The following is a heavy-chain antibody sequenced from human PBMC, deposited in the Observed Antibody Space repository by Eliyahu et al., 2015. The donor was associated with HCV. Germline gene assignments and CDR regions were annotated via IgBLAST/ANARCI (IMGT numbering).Heavy chain of an antibody. Sequence: EVQLLESGGEFVQPGGSLRLSCVAXGFAYLYYGMTWVRQAPGKGLEWVSTISVSDGNTYYADSVKGRFTISRDNSKNTLYLQMNSLKAEDTAVYYCAKDLRGSNIVRYFDYWGQGTLVTVSA. V-gene: IGHV3-23*01. CDR2: ISVSDGNT. CDR3: AKDLRGSNIVRYFDY. D-gene: IGHD4-23*01. J-gene: IGHJ4*02. CDR1: GFAYLYYG.